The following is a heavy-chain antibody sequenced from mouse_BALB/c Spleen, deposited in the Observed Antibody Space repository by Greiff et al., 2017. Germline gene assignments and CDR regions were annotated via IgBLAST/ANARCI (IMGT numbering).Heavy chain of an antibody. V-gene: IGHV1-12*01. Sequence: LQQSGAELVKPGASVKMSCKASGYTFTSYNMHWVKQTPGQGLEWIGAIYPGNGDTSYNQKFKGKATLTADKSSSTAYMQLSSLTSEDSAVYYCARLDYYGNQFAYWGQGTLVTVSA. J-gene: IGHJ3*01. CDR1: GYTFTSYN. CDR3: ARLDYYGNQFAY. D-gene: IGHD2-1*01. CDR2: IYPGNGDT.